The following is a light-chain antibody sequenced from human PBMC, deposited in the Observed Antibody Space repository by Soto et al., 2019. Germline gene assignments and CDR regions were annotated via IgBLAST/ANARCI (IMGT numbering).Light chain of an antibody. V-gene: IGKV3D-15*01. J-gene: IGKJ1*01. CDR3: QQYNNWPLS. CDR2: GAS. CDR1: QSVSSN. Sequence: EIVFAKSPAALPLSAGERATLSCRASQSVSSNLAWYQQKPGQAPRLLIYGASTRATGIPARFSGSGSGTEFTLTIRSLQSEDFAVYYCQQYNNWPLSFGQGTKVDI.